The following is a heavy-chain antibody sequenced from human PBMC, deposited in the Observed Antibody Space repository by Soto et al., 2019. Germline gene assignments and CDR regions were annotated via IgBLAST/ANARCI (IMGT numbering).Heavy chain of an antibody. D-gene: IGHD3-16*01. CDR1: GYSFANSD. CDR2: MNPGSGDT. Sequence: ASVKVSCEPSGYSFANSDVRWVRQATGQGLEWMGWMNPGSGDTGYAQKFQGRVTMTRDISTATAYMELSSLRSDDTATYYCARMATFGSLNWFDPWGQGSLVTVSS. J-gene: IGHJ5*02. V-gene: IGHV1-8*01. CDR3: ARMATFGSLNWFDP.